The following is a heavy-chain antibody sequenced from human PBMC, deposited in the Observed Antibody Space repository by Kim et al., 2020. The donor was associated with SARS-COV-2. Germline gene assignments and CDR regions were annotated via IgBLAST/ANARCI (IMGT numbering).Heavy chain of an antibody. Sequence: GGSLRLSCAASGFTFSSYSMNWVRQAPGKGLEWVSSISSSSSYIYYADSVKGRFTISRDNAKNSLYLQMNSLRAEDTAVYYCARDEGLGQQLPRRPNWFDPWGQGTLVTVSS. CDR3: ARDEGLGQQLPRRPNWFDP. CDR1: GFTFSSYS. J-gene: IGHJ5*02. V-gene: IGHV3-21*01. CDR2: ISSSSSYI. D-gene: IGHD6-13*01.